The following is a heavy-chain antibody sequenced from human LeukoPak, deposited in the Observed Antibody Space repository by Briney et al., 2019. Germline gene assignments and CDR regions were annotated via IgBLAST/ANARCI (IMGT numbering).Heavy chain of an antibody. CDR3: ATSGSSSEFDY. CDR2: IYTSGST. Sequence: PSETLSLTCTVSGGSISSYYWSWIRQPAGKGLEWIGRIYTSGSTNYNPSLKSRVTMSVDTSKNQLSLKLSSVTAADTAVYYCATSGSSSEFDYWGQGTLVTVSS. D-gene: IGHD1-26*01. CDR1: GGSISSYY. J-gene: IGHJ4*02. V-gene: IGHV4-4*07.